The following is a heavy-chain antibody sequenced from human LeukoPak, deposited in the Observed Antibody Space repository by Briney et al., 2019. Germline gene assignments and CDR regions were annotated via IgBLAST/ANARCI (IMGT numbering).Heavy chain of an antibody. CDR3: ARVRGGGGDLDY. Sequence: SQTLSLTCTVPGGSISSGGYYWSWSRQHPGKGLEWIGYIYYSGSTYYNPSLKSRVTISVDTSKNQFSLKLSSVTAADTAVYYCARVRGGGGDLDYWGQGTLVTVSS. D-gene: IGHD2-21*02. CDR1: GGSISSGGYY. V-gene: IGHV4-31*03. CDR2: IYYSGST. J-gene: IGHJ4*02.